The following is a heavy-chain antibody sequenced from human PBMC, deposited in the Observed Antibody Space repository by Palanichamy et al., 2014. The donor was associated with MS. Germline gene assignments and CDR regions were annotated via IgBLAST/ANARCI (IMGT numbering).Heavy chain of an antibody. Sequence: VQLVESGGGLTQPGGSLRLSCAASGFSVNGNYISRVRQAPGKGLEWVSVIYGDAAADYADSVRGRLTISRDTSQNTVYLQLNSLRAEDTAVYYCAKGRLNYGDYEYWGQGTLVTVSS. CDR1: GFSVNGNY. V-gene: IGHV3-53*01. J-gene: IGHJ4*02. D-gene: IGHD4-17*01. CDR2: IYGDAAA. CDR3: AKGRLNYGDYEY.